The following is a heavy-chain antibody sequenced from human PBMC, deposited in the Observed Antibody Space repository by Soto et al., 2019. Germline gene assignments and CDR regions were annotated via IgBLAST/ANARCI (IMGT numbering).Heavy chain of an antibody. CDR2: IVTDGDT. J-gene: IGHJ6*02. V-gene: IGHV3-13*01. CDR3: ARAYYDSSGYPVGGMDV. Sequence: LRLSCAASGFTFTRYDMHWVRLTSEKGLEWVSSIVTDGDTYYVDSVKGRFTISREDDKNSVYLQMNSLGAGDTAVYYCARAYYDSSGYPVGGMDVGGQGTMVTVSS. D-gene: IGHD3-22*01. CDR1: GFTFTRYD.